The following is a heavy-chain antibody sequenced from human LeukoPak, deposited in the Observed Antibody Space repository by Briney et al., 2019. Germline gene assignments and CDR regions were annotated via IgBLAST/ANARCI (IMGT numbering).Heavy chain of an antibody. V-gene: IGHV1-24*01. D-gene: IGHD3-3*01. CDR2: FDPEDGET. J-gene: IGHJ3*02. CDR3: ATASPLRFLEWLSTDDAFDI. Sequence: ASVKVSCKVSGYTLTELSMHWVRQAPGKGLEWMGGFDPEDGETIYAQKFQGRVTMTEDTSTDTAYMELSSLRSEDTAVYYCATASPLRFLEWLSTDDAFDIWGQGTMVTVSS. CDR1: GYTLTELS.